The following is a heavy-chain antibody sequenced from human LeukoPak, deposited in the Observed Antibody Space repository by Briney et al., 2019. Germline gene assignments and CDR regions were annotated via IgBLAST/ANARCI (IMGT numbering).Heavy chain of an antibody. J-gene: IGHJ4*02. Sequence: SETLSLTCTVSGGSISSYYWSWIRQPPGKGLEWIGYIYYSGSTNHNPSLKSRVTISVDTSKNQFSLKLSSVTAADTAVYYCARDEGDGSYFDNRGQGTLVTVSS. CDR2: IYYSGST. CDR3: ARDEGDGSYFDN. V-gene: IGHV4-59*01. D-gene: IGHD2-15*01. CDR1: GGSISSYY.